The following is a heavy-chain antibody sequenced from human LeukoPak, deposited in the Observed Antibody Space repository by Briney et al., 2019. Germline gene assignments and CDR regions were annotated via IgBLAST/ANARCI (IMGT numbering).Heavy chain of an antibody. V-gene: IGHV3-9*01. J-gene: IGHJ4*02. Sequence: PGGSLRPSCAASGFTFDNYAMHWVRQAPGKGLEWVSGISWNSGSIGYADSVKGRFTISRDNAKNSLYLQMSSLRAEDTAVYYCARDSSSSWYYFDYWGQGTLVTVSS. D-gene: IGHD6-13*01. CDR3: ARDSSSSWYYFDY. CDR2: ISWNSGSI. CDR1: GFTFDNYA.